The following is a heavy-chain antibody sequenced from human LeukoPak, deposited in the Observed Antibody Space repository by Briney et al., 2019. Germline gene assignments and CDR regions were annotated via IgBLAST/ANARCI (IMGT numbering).Heavy chain of an antibody. CDR1: GGSFSGYY. J-gene: IGHJ2*01. V-gene: IGHV4-34*01. D-gene: IGHD6-13*01. CDR2: INHSGST. CDR3: ARAYSSSWNPSWWYFDL. Sequence: SETLSLTCAVYGGSFSGYYWSWIRQPPGKGLEWIGEINHSGSTNYNPSLKSRDTISVDTSKNQFSLKLSSVTAADTAVYYCARAYSSSWNPSWWYFDLWGRGTLVTVSS.